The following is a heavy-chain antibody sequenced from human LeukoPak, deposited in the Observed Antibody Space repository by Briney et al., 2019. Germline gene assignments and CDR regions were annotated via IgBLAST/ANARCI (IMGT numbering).Heavy chain of an antibody. CDR3: ARHVLRYPWGWFDP. CDR1: GGSISSGSYY. CDR2: IYTSGST. D-gene: IGHD3-9*01. J-gene: IGHJ5*02. V-gene: IGHV4-61*02. Sequence: SQTLSLTCTVSGGSISSGSYYWSWIRQPAGKGLEWIGRIYTSGSTSYNPSLKSRVTISVDTSKNQFSLKLSSVTAADTAVYYCARHVLRYPWGWFDPWGQGTLVTVSS.